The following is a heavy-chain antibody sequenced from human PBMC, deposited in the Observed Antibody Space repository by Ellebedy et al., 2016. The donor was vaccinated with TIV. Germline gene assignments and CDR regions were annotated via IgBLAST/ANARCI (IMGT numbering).Heavy chain of an antibody. V-gene: IGHV3-21*01. CDR1: GFTFSSYS. Sequence: GESLKISXAASGFTFSSYSMNWVRQAPGKGLEWVSSISSSSSYIYYADSVKGRFTISRDNAKNSLYLQMNSLRAEDTAVYYCAREGRTVTQSSLGAPAIDYWGQGTLVTVSS. CDR3: AREGRTVTQSSLGAPAIDY. CDR2: ISSSSSYI. J-gene: IGHJ4*02. D-gene: IGHD4-17*01.